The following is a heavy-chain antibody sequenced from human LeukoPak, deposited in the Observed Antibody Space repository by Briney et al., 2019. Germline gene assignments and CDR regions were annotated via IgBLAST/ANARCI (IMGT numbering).Heavy chain of an antibody. J-gene: IGHJ4*02. CDR2: ITPMFGTA. D-gene: IGHD4-23*01. V-gene: IGHV1-69*13. CDR1: GGTFSSYA. CDR3: ARGWLAESTVVTPYNY. Sequence: EASVKVSCKASGGTFSSYAISWVRQAPGQGLEWMGGITPMFGTANYAQKFQGRVTITAIESMSTAYMELSSLGSEDTAVYYCARGWLAESTVVTPYNYWGQGTLVTVSS.